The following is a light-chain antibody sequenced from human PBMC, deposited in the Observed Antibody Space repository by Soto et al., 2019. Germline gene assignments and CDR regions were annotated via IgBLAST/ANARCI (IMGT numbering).Light chain of an antibody. Sequence: QAVVTQEPSLTVSPGGKVTLTCGSSTGDVTNGRWPYWFQQRPGQVPRTLIHDTSNKHPWTPARFSGSLLGGKAALTLSGAQPEDEAVYYCLLFYDGVAVFGGGTQLTVL. CDR2: DTS. J-gene: IGLJ7*01. CDR3: LLFYDGVAV. V-gene: IGLV7-46*01. CDR1: TGDVTNGRW.